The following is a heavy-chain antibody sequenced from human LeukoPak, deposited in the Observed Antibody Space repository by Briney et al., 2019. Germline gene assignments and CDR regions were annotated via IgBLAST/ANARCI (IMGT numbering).Heavy chain of an antibody. Sequence: PGGSLRLSCAASGFTVSSNYMSWVRQAPGKGLEWVSSISSSSSYIYYADSVKGRFTISRDNAKNSLYLQMNSLRAEDTAVYYCAREDSSSPGAFDYWGQGTLVTVSS. CDR2: ISSSSSYI. D-gene: IGHD6-6*01. CDR1: GFTVSSNY. J-gene: IGHJ4*02. V-gene: IGHV3-21*01. CDR3: AREDSSSPGAFDY.